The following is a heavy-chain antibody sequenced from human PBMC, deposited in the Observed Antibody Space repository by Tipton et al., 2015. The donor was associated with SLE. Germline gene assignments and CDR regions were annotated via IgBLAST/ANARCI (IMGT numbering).Heavy chain of an antibody. CDR1: SDSISSFY. CDR2: IHASGST. V-gene: IGHV4-4*07. CDR3: ARDLPSYGAFDI. Sequence: TLSLTCTVSSDSISSFYWSWIRQPAGKGLEWIGRIHASGSTNYNPSLKSRVTISVDTSKNQFSLKVSSVTAADTAVYYCARDLPSYGAFDIWGQGTMVTVSS. J-gene: IGHJ3*02. D-gene: IGHD3-16*01.